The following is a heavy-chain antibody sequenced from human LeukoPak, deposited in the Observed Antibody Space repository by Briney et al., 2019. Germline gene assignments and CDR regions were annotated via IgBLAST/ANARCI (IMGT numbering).Heavy chain of an antibody. D-gene: IGHD4-23*01. V-gene: IGHV5-51*01. CDR1: GYTFTTYW. CDR2: IYPGDSDT. J-gene: IGHJ4*02. CDR3: ARTPYGGNSYFDY. Sequence: GESLKISCKGSGYTFTTYWIAWVRQMPGKGLEWMGIIYPGDSDTRYSPSFQGHVTISADKSISTAYLQWSSLKASDTAMYYCARTPYGGNSYFDYWGQGTLVTVSS.